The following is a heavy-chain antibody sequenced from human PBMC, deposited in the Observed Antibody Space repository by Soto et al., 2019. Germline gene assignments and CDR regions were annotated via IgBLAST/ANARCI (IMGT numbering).Heavy chain of an antibody. V-gene: IGHV3-30*03. J-gene: IGHJ5*02. CDR1: GFTFSSYG. Sequence: QPGGSLRLSCAASGFTFSSYGMHWVRQAPGKGLEWVAVISYDGSNKYYADSVKGRFTISRDNSKNTLYLQMNSLRAEDTAVYYCAQKEVGVPPLFDPWGQGTLVTVSS. CDR2: ISYDGSNK. D-gene: IGHD1-26*01. CDR3: AQKEVGVPPLFDP.